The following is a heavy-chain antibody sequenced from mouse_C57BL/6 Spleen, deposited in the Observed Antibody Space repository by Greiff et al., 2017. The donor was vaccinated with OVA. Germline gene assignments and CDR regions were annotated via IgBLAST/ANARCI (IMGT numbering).Heavy chain of an antibody. CDR2: IYPGDGDT. CDR1: GYAFSSSW. V-gene: IGHV1-82*01. D-gene: IGHD1-1*01. Sequence: QVQLQQSGPELVKPGASVKISCKASGYAFSSSWMKWVKQRPGKGLEWIGRIYPGDGDTNYNGKFKGKATLTADKSSSTAYMQLSSLTSEDSAVYFCAPTVVARFDYWGQGTTLTVSS. CDR3: APTVVARFDY. J-gene: IGHJ2*01.